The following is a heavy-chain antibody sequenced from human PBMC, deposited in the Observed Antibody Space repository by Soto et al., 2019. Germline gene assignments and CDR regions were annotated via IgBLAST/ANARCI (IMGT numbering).Heavy chain of an antibody. J-gene: IGHJ6*02. Sequence: SETLSLTCTVSGGSISSHYWSWIRQPPGKGLEWIGYIYYSGSTNYNPSLKSRVTISVDTSKNQFSLKLSSVTAADTAVYYCARAPYSGSYYYYYGMDVWGQGTTVTVSS. D-gene: IGHD1-26*01. CDR1: GGSISSHY. V-gene: IGHV4-59*11. CDR2: IYYSGST. CDR3: ARAPYSGSYYYYYGMDV.